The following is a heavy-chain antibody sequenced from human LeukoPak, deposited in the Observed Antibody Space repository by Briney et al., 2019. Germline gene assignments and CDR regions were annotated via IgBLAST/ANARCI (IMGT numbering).Heavy chain of an antibody. D-gene: IGHD6-19*01. CDR2: IYYSGST. V-gene: IGHV4-59*01. CDR3: ARDSEVSSGWYPFDY. Sequence: SETLSLTCTVSGGSISTYYWSWIRQPPGKGLEWIGYIYYSGSTNYNPFLKSRVTISLDTSKNQFSLKLSSVTAADTAVYYCARDSEVSSGWYPFDYWGQGTLVTVSS. CDR1: GGSISTYY. J-gene: IGHJ4*02.